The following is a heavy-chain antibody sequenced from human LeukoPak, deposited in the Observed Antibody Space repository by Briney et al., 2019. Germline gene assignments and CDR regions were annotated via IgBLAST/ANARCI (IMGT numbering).Heavy chain of an antibody. CDR1: GGSISSSSYY. Sequence: PSETLSLTCTVSGGSISSSSYYWGWIRQPPGKGLEWIGSIYYIGDTNYNPSLKNRVTISLDTSKSQFSLKVTSLTAADTAVYYCARHIIGRWLGDDYSYYMDVWGKGTTVTISS. D-gene: IGHD3-10*01. J-gene: IGHJ6*03. CDR2: IYYIGDT. V-gene: IGHV4-39*01. CDR3: ARHIIGRWLGDDYSYYMDV.